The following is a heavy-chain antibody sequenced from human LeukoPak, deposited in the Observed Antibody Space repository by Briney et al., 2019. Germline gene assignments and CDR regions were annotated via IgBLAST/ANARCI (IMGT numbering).Heavy chain of an antibody. D-gene: IGHD3-22*01. CDR3: ARATYYYDSSGYSLNWFDP. V-gene: IGHV4-4*07. CDR1: GGSIGSYY. CDR2: IYTSGST. Sequence: SETLSLTCTVSGGSIGSYYWSWIRQPAGKGLEWIGRIYTSGSTNYNPSLKSRVTMSVDTSKNQFSLKPSSVTAADTAVYYCARATYYYDSSGYSLNWFDPWGQGTLVTVSS. J-gene: IGHJ5*02.